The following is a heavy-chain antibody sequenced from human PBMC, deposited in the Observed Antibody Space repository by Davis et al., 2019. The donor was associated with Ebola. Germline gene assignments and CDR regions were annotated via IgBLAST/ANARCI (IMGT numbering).Heavy chain of an antibody. CDR1: GFTFSSYA. V-gene: IGHV3-23*01. J-gene: IGHJ4*02. CDR2: ISGSGGST. D-gene: IGHD6-13*01. CDR3: AKGGDARGIAAAGTEAHY. Sequence: GEFLKISCAASGFTFSSYAMSWVRQAPGKGPEWVSAISGSGGSTYYADSVKGRFTISRDNSKNTLYLQMNSLRAEDTAVYYCAKGGDARGIAAAGTEAHYWGQGTLVTVSS.